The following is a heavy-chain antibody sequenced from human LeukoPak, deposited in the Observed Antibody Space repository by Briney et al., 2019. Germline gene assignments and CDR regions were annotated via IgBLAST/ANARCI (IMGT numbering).Heavy chain of an antibody. D-gene: IGHD6-13*01. CDR1: GGSISSGGYY. V-gene: IGHV3-66*02. CDR2: IYSGGST. Sequence: ETLSLTCTVSGGSISSGGYYWSWIRQHPGKGLEWVSVIYSGGSTYYADSVKGRFTISRDNSKNTLYLQMNGLRAEDTAVYYCARGSGSSWRIYYFDYWGQGTLVTVSS. J-gene: IGHJ4*02. CDR3: ARGSGSSWRIYYFDY.